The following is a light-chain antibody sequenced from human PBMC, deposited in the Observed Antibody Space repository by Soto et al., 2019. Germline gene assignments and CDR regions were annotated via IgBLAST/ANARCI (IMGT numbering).Light chain of an antibody. V-gene: IGKV1-5*01. J-gene: IGKJ2*01. CDR3: QQYNTFPYT. Sequence: DIQMTQSPSTLSASVGDRVTITCRASQSVSTWSAWYQQKPAKAPKILIHDASSLESGVPSRFSGSASGTEFTLIINSLQAEDFATYYCQQYNTFPYTFGQGTKLEIK. CDR1: QSVSTW. CDR2: DAS.